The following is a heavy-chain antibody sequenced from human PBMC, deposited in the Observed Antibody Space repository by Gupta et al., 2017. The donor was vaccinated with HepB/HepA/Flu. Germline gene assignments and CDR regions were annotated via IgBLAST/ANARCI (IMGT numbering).Heavy chain of an antibody. CDR3: ARDTGGETAAPIDY. J-gene: IGHJ4*02. D-gene: IGHD5-24*01. CDR1: GFTCEDYG. V-gene: IGHV3-20*04. CDR2: INWNGGST. Sequence: EVQLVASGGGGVRPGGSLRLSCAASGFTCEDYGMSWVRQAPGKGLEWVSGINWNGGSTGYADSVKGRFTISRDNAKNSLYLQMNSLRAEDTALYYCARDTGGETAAPIDYWGQGTLVTVSS.